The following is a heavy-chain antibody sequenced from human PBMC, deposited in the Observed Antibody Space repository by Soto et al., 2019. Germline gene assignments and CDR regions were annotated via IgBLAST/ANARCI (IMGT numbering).Heavy chain of an antibody. J-gene: IGHJ4*02. D-gene: IGHD6-19*01. CDR1: GYTFSNYG. V-gene: IGHV1-18*01. CDR2: ISGYKGDT. Sequence: ASVKVSCRTSGYTFSNYGVSWVRQAPGQGLEWMGWISGYKGDTNFAQKFQGRVTMTTDTSTSTAYMELRSLTSDDTAVYYCARDKWVAVAGSFDYLGQGSLITVYS. CDR3: ARDKWVAVAGSFDY.